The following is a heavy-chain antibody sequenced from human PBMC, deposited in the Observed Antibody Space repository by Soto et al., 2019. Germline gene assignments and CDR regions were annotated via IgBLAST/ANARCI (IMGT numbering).Heavy chain of an antibody. J-gene: IGHJ3*02. CDR3: ARGLSGGQVLGSIAVSDDAFGI. Sequence: QVQLVESGGGVVQPGRSLRLSCAAPGFTFSSYAMHWVRQAPGKGLEWVAVISYDGSNKYYADSVKGRFTISRDNSKNTLYLQMNSRRAEDTAVYYCARGLSGGQVLGSIAVSDDAFGIWGQGTMVTVSS. CDR1: GFTFSSYA. D-gene: IGHD6-19*01. CDR2: ISYDGSNK. V-gene: IGHV3-30-3*01.